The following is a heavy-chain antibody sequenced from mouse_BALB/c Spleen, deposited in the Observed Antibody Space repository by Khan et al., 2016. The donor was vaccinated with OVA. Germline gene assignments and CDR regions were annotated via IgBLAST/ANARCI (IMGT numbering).Heavy chain of an antibody. CDR3: DRSNGNYWFAY. J-gene: IGHJ3*01. CDR1: GYTFTNYG. CDR2: INTYTGEP. D-gene: IGHD2-1*01. V-gene: IGHV9-3-1*01. Sequence: QIQLVQSGPELKKPGETVKISCKAAGYTFTNYGMNWVKQAPGKGLKWMGWINTYTGEPTYADDFKGRFAFSLDTSASTAYLQINNLKNEDTATXFCDRSNGNYWFAYWGQGTLVTVSA.